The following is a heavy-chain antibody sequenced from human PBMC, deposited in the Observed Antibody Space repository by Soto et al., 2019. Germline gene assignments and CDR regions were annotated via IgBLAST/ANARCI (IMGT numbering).Heavy chain of an antibody. V-gene: IGHV3-74*01. CDR3: ATDDGRGLRY. D-gene: IGHD3-10*01. J-gene: IGHJ4*02. CDR2: INTVAAII. Sequence: GGSLRLSCPVSGIPFNNYWMQWIRQAPGKGLVWVSHINTVAAIINYGDSLKGRFTISRDTSENTMYLQMNSLRAAHTSTYYCATDDGRGLRYWGPGTLVTGLL. CDR1: GIPFNNYW.